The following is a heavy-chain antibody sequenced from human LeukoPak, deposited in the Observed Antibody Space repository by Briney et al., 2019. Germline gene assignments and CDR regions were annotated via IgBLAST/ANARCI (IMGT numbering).Heavy chain of an antibody. D-gene: IGHD5-12*01. CDR1: GVSFSGYY. Sequence: SETLSLTCAVYGVSFSGYYWSWIRQPPGKGLDWMGEINHIGSTNYNPSLKSRVTISVDTSKNQFSLRLSSVTAADTAVYYCARNRGIVATIYDYWGRGTLVTVSS. V-gene: IGHV4-34*01. CDR3: ARNRGIVATIYDY. J-gene: IGHJ4*02. CDR2: INHIGST.